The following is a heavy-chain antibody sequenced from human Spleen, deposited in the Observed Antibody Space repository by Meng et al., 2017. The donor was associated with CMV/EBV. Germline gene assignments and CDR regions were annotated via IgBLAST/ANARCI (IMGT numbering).Heavy chain of an antibody. CDR1: GYTFTNYG. V-gene: IGHV1-18*01. CDR3: ARGGGLLVPDY. D-gene: IGHD3-10*01. CDR2: ISAYNGDT. J-gene: IGHJ4*02. Sequence: CKASGYTFTNYGITWVRQAPGQGLEWMGWISAYNGDTNYAQRFQGRVTMTTDSSTNTAYMDLRTLRSDDTAVYYCARGGGLLVPDYWGQGTLVTVSS.